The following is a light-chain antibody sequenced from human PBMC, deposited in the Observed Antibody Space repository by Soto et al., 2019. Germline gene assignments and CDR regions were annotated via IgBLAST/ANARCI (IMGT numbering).Light chain of an antibody. Sequence: DIQMTQSPSTLSASVGDRVTITCRASQSISSWLAWYQQKPGKAPKLLIYEASSSEIGVPPRFSGSGFGTEFTLTISSLQPDGFATYYCQHYKESSTFGQGTRLEIK. V-gene: IGKV1-5*03. CDR2: EAS. CDR1: QSISSW. J-gene: IGKJ1*01. CDR3: QHYKESST.